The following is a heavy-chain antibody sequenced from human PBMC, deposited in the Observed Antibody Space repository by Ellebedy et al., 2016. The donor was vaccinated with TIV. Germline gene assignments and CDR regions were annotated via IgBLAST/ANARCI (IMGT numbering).Heavy chain of an antibody. CDR3: ARDGGSTSHFDY. V-gene: IGHV3-21*01. CDR2: ISSSSSYI. J-gene: IGHJ4*02. CDR1: GFTFSSYS. Sequence: GGSLRLSCAASGFTFSSYSMNWVRQAPGKGLEWVSSISSSSSYIYYADSVKGRFTISRDNAKNTLYLQMNSLRAKDTAVYYCARDGGSTSHFDYWGQGTLVTVSS. D-gene: IGHD2-2*01.